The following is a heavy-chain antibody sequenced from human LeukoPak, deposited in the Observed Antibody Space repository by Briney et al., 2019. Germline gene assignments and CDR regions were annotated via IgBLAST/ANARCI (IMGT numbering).Heavy chain of an antibody. V-gene: IGHV1-2*02. CDR1: GYTFSDYY. D-gene: IGHD1-26*01. CDR3: ARSKMGVTTPASDY. J-gene: IGHJ4*02. Sequence: ASVKVSCKASGYTFSDYYIHWVRQAPGQGLEWIGWINPHNGDTNYAQKFQGRVTMTRDTSISTAYMELSRLRSDDTAVYYCARSKMGVTTPASDYWGQGTLVTVSS. CDR2: INPHNGDT.